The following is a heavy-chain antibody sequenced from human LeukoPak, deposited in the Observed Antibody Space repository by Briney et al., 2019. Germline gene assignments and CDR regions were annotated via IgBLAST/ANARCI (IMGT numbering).Heavy chain of an antibody. V-gene: IGHV6-1*01. J-gene: IGHJ4*02. CDR2: TYYRSKWYN. Sequence: SQTLSLTCAISGDSVSSNSAAWNWIRQSPSRGLEWLGRTYYRSKWYNDYAVSVKSRMTINPDTSKNQFSLQLNSVTPEDTAVYYCARETSHSSGYYEGLFDYWGQGTLVTVSS. CDR1: GDSVSSNSAA. D-gene: IGHD3-22*01. CDR3: ARETSHSSGYYEGLFDY.